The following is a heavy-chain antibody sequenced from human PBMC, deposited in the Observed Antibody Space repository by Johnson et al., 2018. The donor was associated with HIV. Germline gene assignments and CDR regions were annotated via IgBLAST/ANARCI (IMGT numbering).Heavy chain of an antibody. Sequence: VQLVESGGGVVQPGGSLRLSCVASGFTFSDYYMSWIRQAPGKGLEWVGRIKSKTDSGTTDYAAPVKGRFTISRDDSKNTLYLQMNSLKTEDTAVYFCTTDRGGRGDAFDIWGQGTMVTVSS. CDR2: IKSKTDSGTT. J-gene: IGHJ3*02. V-gene: IGHV3-15*01. D-gene: IGHD2-15*01. CDR3: TTDRGGRGDAFDI. CDR1: GFTFSDYY.